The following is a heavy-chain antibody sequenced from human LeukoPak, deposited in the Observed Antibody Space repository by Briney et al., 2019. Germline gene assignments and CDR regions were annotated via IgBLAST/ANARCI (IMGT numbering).Heavy chain of an antibody. CDR3: ARGSNYYDSSGDPVMYYFDY. Sequence: GGSLRLSCAASGFTFSTYWMSWVRQAPGKGLEWVANINQDGSEKYSVDSVKGRFTISRDNAESSLYLQMNSLRADDTAVYYCARGSNYYDSSGDPVMYYFDYWGQGTLVTVSS. CDR1: GFTFSTYW. V-gene: IGHV3-7*01. J-gene: IGHJ4*02. CDR2: INQDGSEK. D-gene: IGHD3-22*01.